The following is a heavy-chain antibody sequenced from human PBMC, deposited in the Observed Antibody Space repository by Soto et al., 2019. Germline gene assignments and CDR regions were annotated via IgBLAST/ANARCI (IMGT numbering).Heavy chain of an antibody. D-gene: IGHD3-9*01. CDR2: IYYSGST. V-gene: IGHV4-59*08. J-gene: IGHJ4*02. Sequence: PSETLSLTCTVSGGYISSYYWSWIRQPPGKGLVWIGYIYYSGSTDYNPSLKSRVTISLDTPKNQFSLKLSSVTAADTAVYYCARHPGYYDILTGYTTYYFDSWGQGILVTVSS. CDR1: GGYISSYY. CDR3: ARHPGYYDILTGYTTYYFDS.